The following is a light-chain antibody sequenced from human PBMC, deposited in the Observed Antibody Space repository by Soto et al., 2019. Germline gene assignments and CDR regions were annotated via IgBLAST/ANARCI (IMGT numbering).Light chain of an antibody. Sequence: QSALTQPASVSGSPGQSITISCTGTSSDVGAYNYVSWYQQYPGKAPKLMIYEVSDRPSGISSRFSGSKSGNTASLTISGLQAEGEADYYCTSFTTSSAYVFGTGTKVTVL. CDR2: EVS. CDR3: TSFTTSSAYV. J-gene: IGLJ1*01. CDR1: SSDVGAYNY. V-gene: IGLV2-14*01.